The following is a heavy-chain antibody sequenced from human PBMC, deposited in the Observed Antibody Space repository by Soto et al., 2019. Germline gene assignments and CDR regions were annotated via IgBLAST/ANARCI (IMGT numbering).Heavy chain of an antibody. Sequence: QVQLVQSGAEVKKPGSSVKVSCKASGGTFSSYAISWVRQAPGQGLEWMGGSIPIFGTANYAQKFQGRVTIPADQSTSTGYMELSSLRSEDTAVYYCARDNRHSSGWSYFDYWGQGTLVTVSS. CDR3: ARDNRHSSGWSYFDY. CDR2: SIPIFGTA. V-gene: IGHV1-69*01. J-gene: IGHJ4*02. D-gene: IGHD6-19*01. CDR1: GGTFSSYA.